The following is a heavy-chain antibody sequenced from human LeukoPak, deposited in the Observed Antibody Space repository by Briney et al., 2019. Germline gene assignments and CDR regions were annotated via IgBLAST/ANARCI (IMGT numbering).Heavy chain of an antibody. CDR1: GYSFTNYW. J-gene: IGHJ4*02. Sequence: GESLKISCKGSGYSFTNYWIGWVRQMPGQGLEWMGIIYPGDSDTRYSPSSQGQVTMTAAKSISTANLQWSSLKASDTAMYYCARQTRYCGGDCNSFDYWGQGTLATVSP. CDR2: IYPGDSDT. V-gene: IGHV5-51*01. D-gene: IGHD2-21*02. CDR3: ARQTRYCGGDCNSFDY.